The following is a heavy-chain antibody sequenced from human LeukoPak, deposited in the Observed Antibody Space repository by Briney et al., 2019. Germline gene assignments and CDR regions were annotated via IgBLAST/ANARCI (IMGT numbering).Heavy chain of an antibody. Sequence: PGGSLRLSCAASGVSFSGSAMHWVRQASGKGLEWFGRIKSKTDGGTTDYAAPVKGRFTISRDDSKNTLYLQMNSLKTEDTAVYYFTQYAYGFFQYWGQGTLVTVSP. CDR2: IKSKTDGGTT. CDR3: TQYAYGFFQY. D-gene: IGHD3-10*01. J-gene: IGHJ4*02. CDR1: GVSFSGSA. V-gene: IGHV3-15*01.